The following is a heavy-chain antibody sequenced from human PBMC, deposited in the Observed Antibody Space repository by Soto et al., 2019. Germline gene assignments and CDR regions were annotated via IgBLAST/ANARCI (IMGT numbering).Heavy chain of an antibody. CDR3: AKGAGLSATSGGGCNWFGP. Sequence: EVQLLESGGGLVQPGWSLRLSCTASEFTFRNYAMSWVRQAPGKGLEWVSAIGASGAGTHYSDSVKGRFTISRDNSKNTVYVQLNILRAEDTGVYYCAKGAGLSATSGGGCNWFGPWGQGTRVTVSS. CDR2: IGASGAGT. J-gene: IGHJ5*02. D-gene: IGHD3-10*01. CDR1: EFTFRNYA. V-gene: IGHV3-23*01.